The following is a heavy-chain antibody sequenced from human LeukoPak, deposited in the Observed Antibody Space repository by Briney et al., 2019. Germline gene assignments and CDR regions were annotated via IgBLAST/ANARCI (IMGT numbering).Heavy chain of an antibody. CDR2: IYTSGST. V-gene: IGHV4-4*07. J-gene: IGHJ4*02. CDR1: GGSINNYF. CDR3: ARDDPARMTSTLDY. D-gene: IGHD2-21*02. Sequence: PSETLSPTCTVSGGSINNYFWSWVRQPAGEGLEWIGRIYTSGSTNYNPSLRSRVTISVDMSKNQFSLKLSSVTAADTAVYYCARDDPARMTSTLDYWGGGILVPVSS.